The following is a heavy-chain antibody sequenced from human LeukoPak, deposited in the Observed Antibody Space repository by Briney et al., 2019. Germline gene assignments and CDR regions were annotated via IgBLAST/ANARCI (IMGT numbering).Heavy chain of an antibody. Sequence: GGSLRLSCAASGFTFSSYGMHWVRQAPGKGLEWVAFIRYDGGNKYYADSVKGRFTISRDNSKNTLYLQMNSLRAEDTAVYYCAKVRLELYDYWGQGTLVTVSS. CDR2: IRYDGGNK. CDR1: GFTFSSYG. J-gene: IGHJ4*02. CDR3: AKVRLELYDY. D-gene: IGHD1-7*01. V-gene: IGHV3-30*02.